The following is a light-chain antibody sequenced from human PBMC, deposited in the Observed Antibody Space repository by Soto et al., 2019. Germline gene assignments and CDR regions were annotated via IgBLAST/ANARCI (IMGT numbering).Light chain of an antibody. CDR3: QQYDSYPLT. J-gene: IGKJ4*01. V-gene: IGKV1-5*03. CDR1: QSISSW. Sequence: DIQMTQSPSTLSASVGARVTITCRASQSISSWLAWYQQKPGKAPNLLIYKTSSLESGVPSRFSGSGSGTEFTLTVNSLQPDDFATYYCQQYDSYPLTFGGGTKVEIK. CDR2: KTS.